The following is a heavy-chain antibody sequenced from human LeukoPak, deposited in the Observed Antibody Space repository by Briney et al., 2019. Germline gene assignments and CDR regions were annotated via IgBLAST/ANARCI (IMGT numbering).Heavy chain of an antibody. D-gene: IGHD3-3*01. CDR2: MNPNSGNT. CDR1: GYTFTSYD. V-gene: IGHV1-8*01. Sequence: ASVTDTFLASGYTFTSYDINWVRQATGQGLAWMGWMNPNSGNTGYAQRFQGRVTMTRNTSISTAYMELSSLRSEDTAVYYCARGRGKTFAYDDMYTSGDGNTVTVSS. J-gene: IGHJ6*03. CDR3: ARGRGKTFAYDDMYT.